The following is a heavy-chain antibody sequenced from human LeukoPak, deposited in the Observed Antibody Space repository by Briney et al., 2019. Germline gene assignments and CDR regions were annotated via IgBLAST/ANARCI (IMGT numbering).Heavy chain of an antibody. Sequence: GGSLRLSCAASGFTFSSSAMSWVRQAPGKGLEWVSSISSSSSYIYYADSVKGRFTISRDNAKNSLYLQMNSLKTEDTAVYYCTTDGYYYDSSGYYPQWVDYWGQGTLVTVSS. CDR1: GFTFSSSA. CDR3: TTDGYYYDSSGYYPQWVDY. J-gene: IGHJ4*02. V-gene: IGHV3-21*03. D-gene: IGHD3-22*01. CDR2: ISSSSSYI.